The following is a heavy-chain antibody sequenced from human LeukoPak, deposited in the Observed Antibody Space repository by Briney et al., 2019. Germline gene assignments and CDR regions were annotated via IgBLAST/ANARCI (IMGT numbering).Heavy chain of an antibody. V-gene: IGHV1-18*01. CDR1: GYTFTSYG. D-gene: IGHD4-17*01. Sequence: ASVKVSCKASGYTFTSYGISWVRQAPGQGLEWMGWISAYNGNTNYAQKLQGRVTMTTDTSTSTAYMELRSLRSDDTAVYYCARPRAVTTSGDYYYYGMDVWGQGTTVTVS. CDR2: ISAYNGNT. CDR3: ARPRAVTTSGDYYYYGMDV. J-gene: IGHJ6*02.